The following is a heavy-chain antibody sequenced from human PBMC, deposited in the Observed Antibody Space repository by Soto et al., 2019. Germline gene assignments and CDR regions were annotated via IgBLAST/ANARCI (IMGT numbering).Heavy chain of an antibody. CDR1: GYTFTGYY. D-gene: IGHD3-22*01. CDR3: ARHYDSNKPNRWFDP. CDR2: INPNSGGT. V-gene: IGHV1-2*04. J-gene: IGHJ5*02. Sequence: ASVKVSCKASGYTFTGYYMHWVRQAPGQGLEWMGWINPNSGGTNYAQKFQGWVTMTRDTSISTAYMELSRLRSDDTAVYYCARHYDSNKPNRWFDPWGQGTLVTVSS.